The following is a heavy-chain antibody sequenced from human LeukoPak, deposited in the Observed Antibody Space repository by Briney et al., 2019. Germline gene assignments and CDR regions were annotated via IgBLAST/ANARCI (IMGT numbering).Heavy chain of an antibody. CDR3: ARKDVRYFDWLSDNWFDP. D-gene: IGHD3-9*01. Sequence: SETLSLTCAVSGYSISSGYYWGWIRQPPGKGLEWIGSIYHSGSTYYNPSLKSQVTISVDTSKNQFSLKLSSVTAADTAVYYCARKDVRYFDWLSDNWFDPWGQGTLVTVSS. J-gene: IGHJ5*02. CDR1: GYSISSGYY. CDR2: IYHSGST. V-gene: IGHV4-38-2*01.